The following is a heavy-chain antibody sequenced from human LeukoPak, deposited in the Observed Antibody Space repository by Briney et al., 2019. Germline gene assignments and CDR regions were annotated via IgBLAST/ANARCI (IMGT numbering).Heavy chain of an antibody. Sequence: GGSLRLSCAASGFTFSSYAMSWVRQAPGKGLEWVPAISGSGGSTYYADSVKGRFTISRDNSKNTLYLQMNSLRAEDTAVYYCAKDPSYYYDSSGYSDNWFDPWGQGTLVTVSS. CDR2: ISGSGGST. D-gene: IGHD3-22*01. V-gene: IGHV3-23*01. CDR1: GFTFSSYA. CDR3: AKDPSYYYDSSGYSDNWFDP. J-gene: IGHJ5*02.